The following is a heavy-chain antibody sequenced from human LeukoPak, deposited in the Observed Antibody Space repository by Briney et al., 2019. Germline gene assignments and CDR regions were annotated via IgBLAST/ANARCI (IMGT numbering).Heavy chain of an antibody. CDR1: GGSISSYY. CDR2: IYYSGST. CDR3: ARATAEWELKVFDP. J-gene: IGHJ5*02. D-gene: IGHD1-26*01. V-gene: IGHV4-59*01. Sequence: SETLSLTCTVSGGSISSYYWSWIRQPPGKGLEWIGYIYYSGSTNYNPSLKSRVTISVDTSKNQFSLKLSSVTAADTAVYYCARATAEWELKVFDPWGQGTLVTVS.